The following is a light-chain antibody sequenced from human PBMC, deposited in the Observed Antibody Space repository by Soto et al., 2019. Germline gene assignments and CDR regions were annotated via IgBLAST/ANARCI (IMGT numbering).Light chain of an antibody. V-gene: IGKV1-33*01. J-gene: IGKJ4*01. Sequence: DIQMTQSPSSLSASLLDRVTITCQASQDISNYLNWYQQKPGKAPKLLIYDASNLETGVPSRFSGSGSGTDFTFTISSLQPEDIATYYCQQYDNLSLTFGGGTKVDIK. CDR1: QDISNY. CDR2: DAS. CDR3: QQYDNLSLT.